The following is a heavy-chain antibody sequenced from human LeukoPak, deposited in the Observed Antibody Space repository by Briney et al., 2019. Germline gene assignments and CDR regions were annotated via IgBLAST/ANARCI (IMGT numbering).Heavy chain of an antibody. J-gene: IGHJ6*02. CDR2: INAGNGNT. CDR1: GYTLTSYA. V-gene: IGHV1-3*01. CDR3: ASPCSSTSCYHYYYYGMDV. Sequence: VASVKVSCKASGYTLTSYAMHWVRQAPGQRLEWMGWINAGNGNTKYSQKFQGRVTITRDTSASTAYMELSSLRSEDTAVYYCASPCSSTSCYHYYYYGMDVWGQGTTVTVSS. D-gene: IGHD2-2*01.